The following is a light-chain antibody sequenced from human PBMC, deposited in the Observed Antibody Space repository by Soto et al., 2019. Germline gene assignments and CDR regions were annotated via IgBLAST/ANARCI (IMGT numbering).Light chain of an antibody. CDR3: QQYNTYST. V-gene: IGKV1-5*01. CDR1: QSIGRW. Sequence: DIQMTQSPSTLSASVGDRVTITCRASQSIGRWLAWYQQKPGKAPKSLIYDASSLERGVPSRFSGSGSGTEFTLTISSLQPDDFATYYCQQYNTYSTFGQGTRLEIK. CDR2: DAS. J-gene: IGKJ5*01.